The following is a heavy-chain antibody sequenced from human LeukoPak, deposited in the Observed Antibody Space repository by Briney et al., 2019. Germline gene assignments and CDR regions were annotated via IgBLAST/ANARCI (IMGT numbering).Heavy chain of an antibody. J-gene: IGHJ5*02. D-gene: IGHD1-1*01. Sequence: ASVKVSCRASGYSFTGYYMPWVRQAPGQGLEWMGWINPTSCGTNYQGRVTMTRHTSISTAYMELSRLRTDDTALYYCARDRACGDNWNEVDPWGQGTLVTVSS. V-gene: IGHV1-2*02. CDR3: ARDRACGDNWNEVDP. CDR2: INPTSCGT. CDR1: GYSFTGYY.